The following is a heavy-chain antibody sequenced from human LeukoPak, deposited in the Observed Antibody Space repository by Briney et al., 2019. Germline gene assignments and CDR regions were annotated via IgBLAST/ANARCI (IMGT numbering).Heavy chain of an antibody. Sequence: SQTLSLTCAISGDSVSSNSAAWNWIRQSPSRGLEWLGRTNYRSKWYNDYAVSVKSRITINPDTSKNQFSLQRNSVTPEDTAVYYCARGGANSSSWYYYMDVWGKGTTVTVSS. CDR3: ARGGANSSSWYYYMDV. J-gene: IGHJ6*03. V-gene: IGHV6-1*01. CDR1: GDSVSSNSAA. D-gene: IGHD5-18*01. CDR2: TNYRSKWYN.